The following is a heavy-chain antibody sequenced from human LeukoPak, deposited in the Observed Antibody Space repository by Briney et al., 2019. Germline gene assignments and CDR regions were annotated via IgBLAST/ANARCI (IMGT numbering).Heavy chain of an antibody. CDR1: GGSISSSSYY. Sequence: SETLSLTCTVSGGSISSSSYYWGWIRQPPGKGLEWIGSIYYSGSTYYNPSLKSRVTISVDTSKNQFSLKLSSVTAADTAVYYCARDPRLLLWFGELSSHFDYWGQGTLVTVSS. CDR2: IYYSGST. D-gene: IGHD3-10*01. J-gene: IGHJ4*02. CDR3: ARDPRLLLWFGELSSHFDY. V-gene: IGHV4-39*07.